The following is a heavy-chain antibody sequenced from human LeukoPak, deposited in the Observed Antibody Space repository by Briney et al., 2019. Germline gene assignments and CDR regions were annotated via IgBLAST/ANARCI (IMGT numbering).Heavy chain of an antibody. CDR2: IYSGGNK. CDR3: ARDLRGTVGTL. Sequence: GGSLRLSCAASGFTVSSNYMSWVRQAPGKGLEWVSVIYSGGNKYYADSVKGRFTISRDNSKNTLHLQMDSLRVEDTAIYYCARDLRGTVGTLWGQGTLVTVSS. J-gene: IGHJ4*02. CDR1: GFTVSSNY. V-gene: IGHV3-53*01. D-gene: IGHD4-23*01.